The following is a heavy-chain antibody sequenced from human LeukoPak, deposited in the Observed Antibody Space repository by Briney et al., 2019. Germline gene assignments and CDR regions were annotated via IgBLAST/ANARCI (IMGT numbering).Heavy chain of an antibody. CDR3: AKNPTPRIVGVYFYFDY. D-gene: IGHD1-26*01. Sequence: GGSLRLSCTASGLSFSSYSMSWVRQAPGKGLEWVAIISGSGTGGVTYYADSVKGRFTISRDTSKNTLYLQMNSLRAEDTAIYYCAKNPTPRIVGVYFYFDYWGQGTLVTVSS. J-gene: IGHJ4*02. CDR1: GLSFSSYS. V-gene: IGHV3-23*01. CDR2: ISGSGTGGVT.